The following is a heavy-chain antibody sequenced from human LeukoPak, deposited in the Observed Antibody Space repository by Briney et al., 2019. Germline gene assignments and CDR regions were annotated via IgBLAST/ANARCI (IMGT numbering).Heavy chain of an antibody. D-gene: IGHD3-3*01. CDR1: GGSISSSSYY. CDR3: ARGPYYDFWSGHYYYYYMDV. Sequence: PSETLSLTCTVSGGSISSSSYYWGWIRQPPGKGPEWIGSIYYSGSTYYNPSLKSRVTISVDTSKNQFSLKLSSVTAADTAVYYCARGPYYDFWSGHYYYYYMDVWGKGTTVTVSS. V-gene: IGHV4-39*01. J-gene: IGHJ6*03. CDR2: IYYSGST.